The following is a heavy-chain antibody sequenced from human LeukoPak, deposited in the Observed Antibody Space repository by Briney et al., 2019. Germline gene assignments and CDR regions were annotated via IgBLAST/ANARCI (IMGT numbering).Heavy chain of an antibody. D-gene: IGHD1-26*01. CDR2: IYYSGST. V-gene: IGHV4-61*01. CDR1: GGSVSSGSYY. J-gene: IGHJ5*02. CDR3: ARLWELLPPATFDP. Sequence: PSETLSLTCTVSGGSVSSGSYYWSWIRQPPGKGLEWIGYIYYSGSTNYNPSLKSRVTISIDTSKNQFSLKLTSVTAADTAVYYCARLWELLPPATFDPWGQGTLVTVSS.